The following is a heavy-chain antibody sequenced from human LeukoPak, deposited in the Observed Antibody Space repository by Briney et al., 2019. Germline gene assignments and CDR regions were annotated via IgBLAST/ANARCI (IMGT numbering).Heavy chain of an antibody. CDR1: GFTFSRYA. D-gene: IGHD3-10*01. CDR2: IKEDGSEK. V-gene: IGHV3-7*03. CDR3: ARDWVAGVPFDAFDI. J-gene: IGHJ3*02. Sequence: GGSLRLSCAASGFTFSRYAMSWVRQAPGKGLEWVANIKEDGSEKYYVDSVKGRFTISRDNAKNSLYLHMNSLTAVDTAMYYCARDWVAGVPFDAFDIWGQGTMVSVSS.